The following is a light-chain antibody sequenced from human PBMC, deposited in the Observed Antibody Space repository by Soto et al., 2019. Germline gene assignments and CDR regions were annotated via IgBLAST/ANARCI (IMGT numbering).Light chain of an antibody. V-gene: IGLV2-14*01. CDR3: SAYTSSKTWV. Sequence: QSALTQPASVSGSPGQSITISCTGTSSNVGGYNYVSWYQQHPGRAPKLMIYEVSDRPSGVSNRFSGSKSGNTASLTISGLQAEDEAVYYCSAYTSSKTWVFGGGTKLTVL. J-gene: IGLJ3*02. CDR1: SSNVGGYNY. CDR2: EVS.